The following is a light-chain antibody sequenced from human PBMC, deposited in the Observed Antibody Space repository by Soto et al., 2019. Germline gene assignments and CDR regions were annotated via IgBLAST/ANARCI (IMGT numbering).Light chain of an antibody. CDR1: QSVRSN. CDR2: GAS. V-gene: IGKV3-15*01. CDR3: QHYNNLWG. Sequence: EIVMTQSPATLSVSPGERVTLSCRASQSVRSNLAWYQPKPGQVPRVLIYGASTRAIGIPDRFSGSGSGTEFTLTIRSLQSEDFAVYYCQHYNNLWGFGGGTKVEIK. J-gene: IGKJ4*01.